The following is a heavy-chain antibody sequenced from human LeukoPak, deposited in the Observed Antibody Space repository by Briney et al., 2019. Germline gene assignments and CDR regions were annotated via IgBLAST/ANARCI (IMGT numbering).Heavy chain of an antibody. J-gene: IGHJ5*02. V-gene: IGHV3-30*04. D-gene: IGHD3-3*01. CDR2: ISYDGSNK. Sequence: GGSLRLSCAASGFTFSSYDMHWVRQAPGKGLEWVAVISYDGSNKYYADSVKGRFTISRDNSKNTLYLQMNSLRAEDTAVYYCARGSRKLLRFLGQSKWFDPWGQGTLVTVS. CDR3: ARGSRKLLRFLGQSKWFDP. CDR1: GFTFSSYD.